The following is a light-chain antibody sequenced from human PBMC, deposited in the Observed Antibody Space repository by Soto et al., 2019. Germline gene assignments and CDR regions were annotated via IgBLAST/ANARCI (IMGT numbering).Light chain of an antibody. Sequence: QSVLTQPASVSGSPGQSITISCTGSSSDLGSYSYVSWYQHHPGKAPRLMIYEVSNRPSGVSNRFSGSKSGNTASLTISGLQAEDEADYYCSSYTSTTTWVFGGGTKVTVL. CDR1: SSDLGSYSY. CDR2: EVS. V-gene: IGLV2-14*01. J-gene: IGLJ2*01. CDR3: SSYTSTTTWV.